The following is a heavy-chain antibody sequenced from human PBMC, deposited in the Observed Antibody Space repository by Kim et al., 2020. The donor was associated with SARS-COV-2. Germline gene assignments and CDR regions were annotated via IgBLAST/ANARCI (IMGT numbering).Heavy chain of an antibody. CDR3: AREGIADWFDP. Sequence: TNYAKKFHGRGTMTRDTSISPAYMELSRLRSDDTAVYYCAREGIADWFDPWGQGTLVTVSS. J-gene: IGHJ5*02. D-gene: IGHD2-15*01. CDR2: T. V-gene: IGHV1-2*02.